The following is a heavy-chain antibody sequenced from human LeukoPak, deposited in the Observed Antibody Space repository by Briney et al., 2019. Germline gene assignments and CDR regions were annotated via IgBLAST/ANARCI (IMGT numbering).Heavy chain of an antibody. J-gene: IGHJ2*01. V-gene: IGHV5-51*01. CDR1: GXIFTTYW. D-gene: IGHD4-17*01. CDR3: GRLSATVTMDWYFDV. Sequence: GEXXNISCKASGXIFTTYWIXXVRQMPGKGLXXXXXXYPGDSDTRYSPSFQXXXXXXADKSISTAYMQWSSLKASDTATYYCGRLSATVTMDWYFDVWGRGTLVTVSS. CDR2: XYPGDSDT.